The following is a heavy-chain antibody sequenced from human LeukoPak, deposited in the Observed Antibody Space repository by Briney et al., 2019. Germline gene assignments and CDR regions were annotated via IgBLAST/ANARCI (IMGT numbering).Heavy chain of an antibody. CDR3: ARVADSSGTGA. CDR1: GFTVSSNY. V-gene: IGHV3-53*01. CDR2: IYSGGST. D-gene: IGHD3-22*01. Sequence: GGSLRLSCAASGFTVSSNYMSWVRQAPGKGLEWVSIIYSGGSTFYADSVKGRFTISRDNSKNTLYLQMNSLRAEDTAVYYCARVADSSGTGAWGQGTLVTVSS. J-gene: IGHJ5*02.